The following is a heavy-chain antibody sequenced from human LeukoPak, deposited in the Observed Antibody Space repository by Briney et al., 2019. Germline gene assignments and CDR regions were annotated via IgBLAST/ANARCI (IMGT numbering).Heavy chain of an antibody. CDR1: GFTFSSYA. J-gene: IGHJ3*02. V-gene: IGHV3-23*01. D-gene: IGHD6-19*01. Sequence: GGSLRLSCAASGFTFSSYAMSWVRQAPGKGLEWVSAISGGGGSTYYADSVKGRFTISRDNSKNTLYLQMNSLRAEDTAVYYCAKEKQWLVLISDAFDIWGQGTMVTVSS. CDR3: AKEKQWLVLISDAFDI. CDR2: ISGGGGST.